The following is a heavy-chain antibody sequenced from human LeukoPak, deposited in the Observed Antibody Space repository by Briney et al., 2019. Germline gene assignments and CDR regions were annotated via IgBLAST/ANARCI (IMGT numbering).Heavy chain of an antibody. V-gene: IGHV3-33*01. CDR1: GFTFSSYG. CDR2: IWYDGSNK. Sequence: GRSLRLSCAASGFTFSSYGMHWVRQAPGKGLEWVAVIWYDGSNKYYADSVKGRFTISRDNSKNTLYLQMNSLRAEDTAVYYCARDPSSYGPTPFDYWGQGTLVTVSS. J-gene: IGHJ4*02. D-gene: IGHD5-18*01. CDR3: ARDPSSYGPTPFDY.